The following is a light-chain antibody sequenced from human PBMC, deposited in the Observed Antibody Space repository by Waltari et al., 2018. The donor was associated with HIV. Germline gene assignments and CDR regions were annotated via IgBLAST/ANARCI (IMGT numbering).Light chain of an antibody. J-gene: IGLJ3*02. Sequence: SYEGTQPPSVAVSPGQTATITCSGYELGDKYTCWYQQKPGQSPLLVIYQDNKRPSGIPERFSGSSSGHTATLTISGTLPMDEADYYCQAWGSTTSGVFG. V-gene: IGLV3-1*01. CDR1: ELGDKY. CDR3: QAWGSTTSGV. CDR2: QDN.